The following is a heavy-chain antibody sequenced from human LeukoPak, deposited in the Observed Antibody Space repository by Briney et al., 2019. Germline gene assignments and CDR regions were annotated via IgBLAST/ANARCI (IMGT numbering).Heavy chain of an antibody. CDR1: GFTFNNYW. CDR3: VRNLPGAGY. CDR2: IKTDGSET. J-gene: IGHJ4*02. V-gene: IGHV3-7*01. Sequence: GGSLRLSCAASGFTFNNYWLSWVRQAPGKGLEWVANIKTDGSETYYVDAVKGRFTISRDNDKNSLYLQMNNLRVEDTAVYYCVRNLPGAGYWGQGTLVIVSS. D-gene: IGHD3-9*01.